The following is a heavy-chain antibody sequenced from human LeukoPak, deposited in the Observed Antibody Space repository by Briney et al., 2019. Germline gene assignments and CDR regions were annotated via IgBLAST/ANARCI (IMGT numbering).Heavy chain of an antibody. Sequence: GASVKVSCKASGYTFTGYYMHWVRQPPGQGLEWMGWINPNSGGTNYAQKFQGRVTMTRDTSISTAYMELSRLRSDDTAVYYCARGSTLWLVRSVHRFDYWGQGTLVTVSS. J-gene: IGHJ4*02. CDR1: GYTFTGYY. V-gene: IGHV1-2*02. CDR2: INPNSGGT. D-gene: IGHD6-6*01. CDR3: ARGSTLWLVRSVHRFDY.